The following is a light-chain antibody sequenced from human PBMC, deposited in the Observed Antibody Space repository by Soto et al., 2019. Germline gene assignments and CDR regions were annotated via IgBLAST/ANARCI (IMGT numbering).Light chain of an antibody. CDR1: QNIRGW. CDR2: GTS. CDR3: LQDYIYPYT. J-gene: IGKJ2*01. Sequence: DIRMTQSPSTLSTSVGDRVTITCRASQNIRGWLAWYQQKPGKAPKLLIYGTSNLQSGVPSRFSGSGSGTDFTLTISLQPEDFATYYCLQDYIYPYTFGQGTKLEIK. V-gene: IGKV1-5*01.